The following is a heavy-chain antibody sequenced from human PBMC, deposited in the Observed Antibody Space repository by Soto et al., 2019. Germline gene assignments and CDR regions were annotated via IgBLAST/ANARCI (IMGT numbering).Heavy chain of an antibody. CDR1: GFTFSSYA. J-gene: IGHJ4*02. V-gene: IGHV3-30-3*01. D-gene: IGHD5-12*01. CDR2: ISYDGSNK. Sequence: PGGSLRLSCAASGFTFSSYAMHWVRQAPGKGLEWVAVISYDGSNKYYADSVKGRFTISRDNSKNTLYLQMNSLRAEDTAVYYCARDWGRGYSGYGYYFDYWGQGTLVTVSS. CDR3: ARDWGRGYSGYGYYFDY.